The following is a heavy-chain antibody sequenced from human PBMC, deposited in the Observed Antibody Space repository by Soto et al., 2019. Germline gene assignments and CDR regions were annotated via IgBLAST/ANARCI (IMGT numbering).Heavy chain of an antibody. CDR3: ARDWGRNHYYGSGSYAFDI. D-gene: IGHD3-10*01. CDR1: GYTFTSYG. J-gene: IGHJ3*02. V-gene: IGHV1-18*01. CDR2: ISSYNGNT. Sequence: ASVKVSCKASGYTFTSYGISWVRQAPGQGLDWMGWISSYNGNTNYAQKLQGRVTMTTDTSTSTAYMGLRSLRSDDTAVYFCARDWGRNHYYGSGSYAFDIWGQGTMVTVS.